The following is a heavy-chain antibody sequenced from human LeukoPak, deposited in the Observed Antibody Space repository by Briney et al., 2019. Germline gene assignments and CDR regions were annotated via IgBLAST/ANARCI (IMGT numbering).Heavy chain of an antibody. J-gene: IGHJ4*02. V-gene: IGHV1-69*06. Sequence: SVKVSCKASGGTFSSYAISWVRQAPGQGLEWMGGIIPIFGTANYAQKFQGRVTITADKSTSTAYMELSSLRSEDTAVYYCARERYSSRPPDYWGQGTLVTVSS. CDR2: IIPIFGTA. CDR3: ARERYSSRPPDY. CDR1: GGTFSSYA. D-gene: IGHD6-13*01.